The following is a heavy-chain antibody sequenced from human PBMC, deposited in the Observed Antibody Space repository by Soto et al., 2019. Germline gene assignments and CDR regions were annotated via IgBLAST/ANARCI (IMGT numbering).Heavy chain of an antibody. CDR1: GGSISSYY. CDR2: VFYSGTT. Sequence: QVQLQESGPGLVKPSETLSLTCTVSGGSISSYYWSWIRQPPGKGLEWIGYVFYSGTTNYNPSLKSRVTISVDTSKNQFSLKRSSVTAADTAVYYCASHAGYSSYRAWFDPWGQGTLVTVSS. D-gene: IGHD6-13*01. V-gene: IGHV4-59*08. CDR3: ASHAGYSSYRAWFDP. J-gene: IGHJ5*02.